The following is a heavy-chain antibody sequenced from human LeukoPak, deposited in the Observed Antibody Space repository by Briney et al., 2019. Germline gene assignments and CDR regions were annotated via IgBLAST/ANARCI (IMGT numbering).Heavy chain of an antibody. D-gene: IGHD3-22*01. CDR3: VPVYYYDSSGYYEAFDY. J-gene: IGHJ4*02. CDR1: GYIFTSYG. V-gene: IGHV1-18*01. CDR2: ISVYNGNT. Sequence: ASVKVSCKASGYIFTSYGISWVRQAPGQGLEWMGWISVYNGNTNYAQKFQGRITMTTDTSTSTAYMELRSLRSDDTAVYYCVPVYYYDSSGYYEAFDYWGQGTLVTVSS.